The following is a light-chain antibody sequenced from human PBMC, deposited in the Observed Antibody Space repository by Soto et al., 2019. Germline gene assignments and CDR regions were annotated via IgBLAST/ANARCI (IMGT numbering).Light chain of an antibody. CDR3: QYYFRSPYT. Sequence: EIVLTQSPGTLSLSPGERAALSCRASQSISSSFLAWYQHKPGQAPRLLIHGASSRATGIPDRFSGSGSGTDFTLTISRLQTEDVAVYYCQYYFRSPYTFGQGTKLEIK. CDR2: GAS. J-gene: IGKJ2*01. V-gene: IGKV3-20*01. CDR1: QSISSSF.